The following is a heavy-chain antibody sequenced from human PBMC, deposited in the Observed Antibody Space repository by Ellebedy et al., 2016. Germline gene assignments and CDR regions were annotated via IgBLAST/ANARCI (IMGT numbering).Heavy chain of an antibody. CDR1: GFTFDDYA. D-gene: IGHD3-10*01. Sequence: SLKISCATSGFTFDDYALHWVRQVPGKGLEWVSGISWNSAAIGYGEAVKGRFTISRDSAKNYLYLQMNSLRVEDTVLYFCAKGTMDYLHHWGQGTLVTVSS. J-gene: IGHJ4*02. V-gene: IGHV3-9*01. CDR2: ISWNSAAI. CDR3: AKGTMDYLHH.